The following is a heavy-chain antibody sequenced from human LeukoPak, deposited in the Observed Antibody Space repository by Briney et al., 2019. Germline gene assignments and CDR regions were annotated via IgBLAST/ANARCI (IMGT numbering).Heavy chain of an antibody. CDR2: IYSGGTT. CDR1: GFSFTTYA. Sequence: PGGSLRLSCAASGFSFTTYAMSWVRQAPGKGLEWVSGIYSGGTTYYRDSVKGRFTTSRDNSKNTLYLQMNSLRAEDTAVYYCARGAQSGYSYGPYYFDYWGQGTLVTVSS. D-gene: IGHD5-18*01. V-gene: IGHV3-66*01. J-gene: IGHJ4*02. CDR3: ARGAQSGYSYGPYYFDY.